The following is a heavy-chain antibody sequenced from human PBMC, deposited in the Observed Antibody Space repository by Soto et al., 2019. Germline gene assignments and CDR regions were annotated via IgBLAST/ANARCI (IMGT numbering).Heavy chain of an antibody. D-gene: IGHD2-15*01. V-gene: IGHV1-69*02. CDR1: GGTFSSYT. CDR2: IIPILGIA. J-gene: IGHJ5*02. Sequence: QVQLVQSGAEVKKPGSSVKVSCKASGGTFSSYTISWVRQAPGQGLEWMGRIIPILGIANYAQKFQGRVTITADKSTSTAYMELSSLRSEDTAVYYCARVGRYCSGGSCHNWFDPWGQGPLVTVSS. CDR3: ARVGRYCSGGSCHNWFDP.